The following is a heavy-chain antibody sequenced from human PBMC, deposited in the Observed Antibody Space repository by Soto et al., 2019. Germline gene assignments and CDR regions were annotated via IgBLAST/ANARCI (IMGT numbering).Heavy chain of an antibody. J-gene: IGHJ4*02. Sequence: PGESLKISCKGSGYSFSSWIGWVRQLPGKGLVWMGIVNSADSDFRHSPSFQAQVTISADKSITTTYLQCSSLKSSDTAMYYCVRADSSGYYVNWGQGTLVTVSS. CDR2: VNSADSDF. CDR3: VRADSSGYYVN. V-gene: IGHV5-51*01. CDR1: GYSFSSW. D-gene: IGHD3-22*01.